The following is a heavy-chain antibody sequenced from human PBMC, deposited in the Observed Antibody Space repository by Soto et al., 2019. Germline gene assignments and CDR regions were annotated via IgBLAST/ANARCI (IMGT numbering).Heavy chain of an antibody. V-gene: IGHV4-30-2*01. CDR1: GGSISSGGYS. J-gene: IGHJ5*02. CDR3: ATLPPRIVVVLSPFPS. Sequence: SETLSLTCAVSGGSISSGGYSWSWIRQPPGKGLEWIGYIYHSGSTYYNPSLKSRVTISVDRSKNQFSLKLSSVTAADTAVYYCATLPPRIVVVLSPFPSWGQGTPVTVSS. CDR2: IYHSGST. D-gene: IGHD2-15*01.